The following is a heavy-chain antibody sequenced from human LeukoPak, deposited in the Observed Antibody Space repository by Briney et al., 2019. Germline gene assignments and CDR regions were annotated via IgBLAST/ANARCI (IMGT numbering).Heavy chain of an antibody. J-gene: IGHJ4*02. CDR1: GLTFSGYR. CDR2: LRDGKSNK. CDR3: LKRPYRGGFFYPFDF. V-gene: IGHV3-23*01. Sequence: GGSLRLSCAASGLTFSGYRMNWVRQAPGKGLEWVATLRDGKSNKYYADSVKGRFTISRDTSKNTLYLQMNSLRSDDTAIYYCLKRPYRGGFFYPFDFWGQGTLVTVPS. D-gene: IGHD2-15*01.